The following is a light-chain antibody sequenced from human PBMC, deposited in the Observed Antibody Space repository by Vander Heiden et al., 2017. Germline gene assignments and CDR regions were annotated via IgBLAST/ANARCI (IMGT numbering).Light chain of an antibody. CDR2: EDR. CDR3: QVWDTSGDPCVV. J-gene: IGLJ3*02. Sequence: SYVLTQPPSVSVAPGQTARVTCGGKDIGTKNVHWYQQKPGQAPVVVLYEDRDRPSGIPERFSGSNSGNTDTLTISRVEAGDEADYDGQVWDTSGDPCVVFGGGTKLTVL. V-gene: IGLV3-21*02. CDR1: DIGTKN.